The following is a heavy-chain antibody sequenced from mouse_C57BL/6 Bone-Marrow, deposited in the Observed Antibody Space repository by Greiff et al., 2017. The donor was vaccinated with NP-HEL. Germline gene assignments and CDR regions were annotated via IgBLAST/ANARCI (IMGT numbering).Heavy chain of an antibody. D-gene: IGHD1-1*01. Sequence: EVQLVESGGGLVKPGGSLKLSCAASGFTSSDYGMHWVRQAPEKGLEWVAYISSGSSTIYYADTVKGRFTISRDNAKNTLFLQMTSLRSEDTAMYYCAREGVLRWYWYFDVWGTGTTVTVSS. CDR1: GFTSSDYG. V-gene: IGHV5-17*01. CDR2: ISSGSSTI. J-gene: IGHJ1*03. CDR3: AREGVLRWYWYFDV.